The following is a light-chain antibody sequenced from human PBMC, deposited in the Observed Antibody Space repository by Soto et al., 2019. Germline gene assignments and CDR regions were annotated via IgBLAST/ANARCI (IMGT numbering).Light chain of an antibody. V-gene: IGKV3-15*01. Sequence: EIVLTQSPGTLSLSPGERATLSCRASQSVSRTYLAWYQQKPGQAPRLLIYAASTRATGIPARLSGSGSGTEFTLTISSLESQDFAVYYCQQYYKWPLTFGGGTKVDIK. CDR1: QSVSRTY. J-gene: IGKJ4*01. CDR2: AAS. CDR3: QQYYKWPLT.